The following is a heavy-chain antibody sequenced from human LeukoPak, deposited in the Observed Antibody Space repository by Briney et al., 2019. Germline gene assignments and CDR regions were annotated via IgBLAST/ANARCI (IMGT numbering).Heavy chain of an antibody. CDR1: GFTFSSYG. J-gene: IGHJ4*02. V-gene: IGHV3-30*18. CDR2: ISYDESNK. CDR3: AKDYSYGYWGTDY. Sequence: PGRSLRLSCAASGFTFSSYGMHWVRQAPGKGLEWVAVISYDESNKYYADSVKGRFTISRDNPKNTLYLQMNSLRVEDTAVYYCAKDYSYGYWGTDYWGQGTLVTVSS. D-gene: IGHD5-18*01.